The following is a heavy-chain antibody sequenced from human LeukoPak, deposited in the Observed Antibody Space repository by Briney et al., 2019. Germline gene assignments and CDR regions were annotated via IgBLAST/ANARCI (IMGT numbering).Heavy chain of an antibody. V-gene: IGHV3-21*04. CDR1: GFTFSSYS. CDR3: AKDKYSSGWYKGAFDI. D-gene: IGHD6-19*01. CDR2: ISSSSSYI. J-gene: IGHJ3*02. Sequence: PGGSLRLSCAASGFTFSSYSMNWVRQAPGKGLEWVSSISSSSSYIYYADSVKGRFTISRDNSKNTLYLQMNSLRAEDTAVYYCAKDKYSSGWYKGAFDIWGQGTMVTVSS.